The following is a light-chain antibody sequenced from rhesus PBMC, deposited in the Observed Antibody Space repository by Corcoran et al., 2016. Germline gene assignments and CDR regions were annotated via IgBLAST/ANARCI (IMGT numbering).Light chain of an antibody. Sequence: DIVMTQTPLSLPVTPGEPASISCRSSQSLLDSDGYTHLHWYLQKPGQSPPLLIFLGSNRASGVPDRFSGCGSGTDFTLKNSRVEAEDVGVYYCMQTLQTPRTFGQGTKVEIK. CDR1: QSLLDSDGYTH. V-gene: IGKV2-78*01. J-gene: IGKJ1*01. CDR2: LGS. CDR3: MQTLQTPRT.